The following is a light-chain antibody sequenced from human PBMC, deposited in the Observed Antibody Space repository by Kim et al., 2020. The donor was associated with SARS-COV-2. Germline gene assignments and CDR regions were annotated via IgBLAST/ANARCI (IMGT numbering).Light chain of an antibody. CDR3: QSYGARTQV. J-gene: IGLJ3*02. CDR1: SGNIDSNY. CDR2: EDD. Sequence: LTQPHSVSESPGKTVTISCTRTSGNIDSNYVQWYQQRPGSAPTTVIYEDDRRPSGVPDRFSGSIDRSSNSASLTISGLKTDDEADYYCQSYGARTQVFGGGTQLTVL. V-gene: IGLV6-57*03.